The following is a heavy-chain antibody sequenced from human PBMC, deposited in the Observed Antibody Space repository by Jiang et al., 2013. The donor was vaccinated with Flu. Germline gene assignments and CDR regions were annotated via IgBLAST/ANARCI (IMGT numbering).Heavy chain of an antibody. D-gene: IGHD1-26*01. CDR2: IDWDGDE. J-gene: IGHJ5*02. CDR3: ARLRRGGYYEKWFDP. Sequence: KPTQTLTLTCSFSGFSLSTSGMCVSWIRQPPGKALEWLARIDWDGDEYYSRSLRTRLTISKDTFKNQVVLRMTNMDPTDTATYYCARLRRGGYYEKWFDPWGQGTLVTVSS. V-gene: IGHV2-70*11. CDR1: GFSLSTSGMC.